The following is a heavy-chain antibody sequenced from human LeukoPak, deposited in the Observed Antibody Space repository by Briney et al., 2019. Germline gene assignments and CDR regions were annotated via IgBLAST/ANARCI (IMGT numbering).Heavy chain of an antibody. Sequence: GGSLRLSCAASGFTFSSFEMHWVRQPTGQGLEWVPSISSSSTYIYYADSVQGRFTISRDNARNSVFLQMNSLRAEDTAVYYCTRDGSGSGDYWGQGTLVTVSS. CDR3: TRDGSGSGDY. D-gene: IGHD2-15*01. CDR1: GFTFSSFE. J-gene: IGHJ4*02. CDR2: ISSSSTYI. V-gene: IGHV3-21*01.